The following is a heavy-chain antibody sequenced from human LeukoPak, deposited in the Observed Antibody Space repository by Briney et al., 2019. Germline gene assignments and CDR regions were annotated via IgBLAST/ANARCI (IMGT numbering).Heavy chain of an antibody. CDR2: VCDSGSV. V-gene: IGHV4-39*01. Sequence: SETLSLTCTVSGGSISGCRHYWGRLRPPPGQELKWIGSVCDSGSVYSNPSLKTRVSITVDTSKNQFFLKLSSVNAADTAVYYCARTWIPAPFDYWGQGTLVTVSS. CDR3: ARTWIPAPFDY. D-gene: IGHD5-18*01. J-gene: IGHJ4*02. CDR1: GGSISGCRHY.